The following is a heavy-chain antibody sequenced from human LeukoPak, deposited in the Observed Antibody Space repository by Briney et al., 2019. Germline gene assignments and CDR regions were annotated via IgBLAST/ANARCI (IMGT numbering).Heavy chain of an antibody. CDR3: AKKAQYNGNYPLDY. D-gene: IGHD1-26*01. CDR1: GFIVSGDF. CDR2: TSDRGDYT. J-gene: IGHJ4*02. V-gene: IGHV3-23*01. Sequence: GGSLRLSCAASGFIVSGDFMSWVRQAPGKGLEWVSGTSDRGDYTYYADSVKGRFTISRDNSKNTLYLQMNSLRAEDTALYFCAKKAQYNGNYPLDYWGQGTLVTVSS.